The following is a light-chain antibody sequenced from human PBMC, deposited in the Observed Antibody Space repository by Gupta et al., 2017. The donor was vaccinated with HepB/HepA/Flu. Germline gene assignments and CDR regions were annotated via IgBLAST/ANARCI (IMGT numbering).Light chain of an antibody. V-gene: IGKV1-5*03. CDR3: QQYNNKSFT. Sequence: DIQMTQSPSTLSASVGDRLTITCRASQNISSLLVGYQQKPGKAPNRLIYKASTLEGGVPARCSGSGSETEVTLTISSLQADDFAAYYCQQYNNKSFTFGQGTHLEIK. J-gene: IGKJ5*01. CDR2: KAS. CDR1: QNISSL.